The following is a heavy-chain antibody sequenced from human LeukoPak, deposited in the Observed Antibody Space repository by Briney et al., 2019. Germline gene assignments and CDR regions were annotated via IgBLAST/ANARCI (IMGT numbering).Heavy chain of an antibody. D-gene: IGHD2-2*01. CDR3: ARPIRYCSSTSCYLDAFDI. CDR1: GYSFTSYW. J-gene: IGHJ3*02. Sequence: GESLKISCKGSGYSFTSYWIGWVRQMPGKGLEWMGIIYPGGSDTRYSPSFQGQVTISADKSISTAYLQWSSLKASDTAMYYCARPIRYCSSTSCYLDAFDIWGQGTMVTVSS. CDR2: IYPGGSDT. V-gene: IGHV5-51*01.